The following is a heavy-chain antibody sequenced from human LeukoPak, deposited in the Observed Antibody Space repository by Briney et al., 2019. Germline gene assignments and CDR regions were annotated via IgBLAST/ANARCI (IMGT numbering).Heavy chain of an antibody. CDR3: ARAGGYDSSGYYPFDI. CDR1: GFTFSSYS. CDR2: ISSSSTYI. V-gene: IGHV3-21*01. D-gene: IGHD3-22*01. Sequence: GGSLRLCCAASGFTFSSYSMNWVRQAPGKGLEWVSSISSSSTYIYYADSVKGRFTISRDNAKNSLYLQMNSLRAEDTAVYYCARAGGYDSSGYYPFDIWGQGTMVTVSS. J-gene: IGHJ3*02.